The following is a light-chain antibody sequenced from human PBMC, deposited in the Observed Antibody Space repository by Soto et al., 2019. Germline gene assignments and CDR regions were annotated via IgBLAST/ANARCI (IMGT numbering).Light chain of an antibody. CDR2: DAS. Sequence: EIVLTQSPATLSLSPGERATLSCRASQSVSTYLAWYQQKPGQAPRLLIYDASNRAADIPARFHGSGSGTDFTLTISTLEPEDFAAYYCQQRSNWPLTFGGGTKVEIK. CDR3: QQRSNWPLT. J-gene: IGKJ4*01. CDR1: QSVSTY. V-gene: IGKV3-11*01.